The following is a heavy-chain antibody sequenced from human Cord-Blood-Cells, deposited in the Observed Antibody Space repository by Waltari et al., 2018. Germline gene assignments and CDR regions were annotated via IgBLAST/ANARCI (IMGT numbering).Heavy chain of an antibody. J-gene: IGHJ5*02. Sequence: QVQLQQWGAGLLKPSENLSPTCAVHGGSFRGYYWSWIRHPPGKGLEWIGEINHSGSTNYNPSLKSRVTISVDTSKNQFSLKLSSVTAADTAVYYCARTVTIFGVVRWFDPWGQGTLVTVSS. V-gene: IGHV4-34*01. CDR2: INHSGST. CDR3: ARTVTIFGVVRWFDP. D-gene: IGHD3-3*01. CDR1: GGSFRGYY.